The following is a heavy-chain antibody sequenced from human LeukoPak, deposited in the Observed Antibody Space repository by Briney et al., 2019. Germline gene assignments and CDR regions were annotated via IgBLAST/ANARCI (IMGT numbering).Heavy chain of an antibody. D-gene: IGHD2-15*01. CDR3: ARDKRTVVVAAVGAFDI. V-gene: IGHV4-38-2*02. J-gene: IGHJ3*02. CDR2: IYHSGST. CDR1: GYSISSGYY. Sequence: SGTLSLTCTVSGYSISSGYYWGWIRQPPGKGLEWIGSIYHSGSTYYNPSLKSRVTISVDTSKNQFSLKLSSVTAADTAVYYCARDKRTVVVAAVGAFDIWGQGTMVTVSS.